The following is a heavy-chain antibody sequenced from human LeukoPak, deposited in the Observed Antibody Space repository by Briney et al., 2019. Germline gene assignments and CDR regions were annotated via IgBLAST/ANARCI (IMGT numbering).Heavy chain of an antibody. J-gene: IGHJ4*02. D-gene: IGHD2-21*02. CDR3: SRERYVYCGGDCYYFDY. CDR1: GGSISSYY. Sequence: PSETLSLTCTVSGGSISSYYWSWIRQPAGKGLEWIGRIYTSGSTNYNPSLKSRVTMSVDTSKNQFSLKLSSVTAADTAVYYCSRERYVYCGGDCYYFDYWGQGTLITVSS. V-gene: IGHV4-4*07. CDR2: IYTSGST.